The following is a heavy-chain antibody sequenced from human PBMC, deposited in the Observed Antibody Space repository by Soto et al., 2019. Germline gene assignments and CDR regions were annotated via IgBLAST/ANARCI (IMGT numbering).Heavy chain of an antibody. J-gene: IGHJ3*02. CDR2: ISSSGSTI. Sequence: GGSLRLSCAACGFTFSSYEMNWVRQAPGKGLEWVSYISSSGSTIYYADSVKGRFTISRDNAKNSLYLQMNSLRAEDTAVYYCARNPRRDAFDIWGQGTMVTVSS. CDR1: GFTFSSYE. CDR3: ARNPRRDAFDI. V-gene: IGHV3-48*03.